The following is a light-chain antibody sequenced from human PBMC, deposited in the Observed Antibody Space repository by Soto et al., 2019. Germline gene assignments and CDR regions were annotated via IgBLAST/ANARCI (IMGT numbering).Light chain of an antibody. CDR3: QQYGTSPCT. CDR2: GAS. Sequence: EIVLTQSPGTLSLSPGERATLSCRASQSVSSSSLAWCQQKPGRAPRLLIYGASSRATGIPDRFSGGGSGTDFTLTISRLEPEDFAVSYCQQYGTSPCTFGQGTKLEIK. J-gene: IGKJ2*02. V-gene: IGKV3-20*01. CDR1: QSVSSSS.